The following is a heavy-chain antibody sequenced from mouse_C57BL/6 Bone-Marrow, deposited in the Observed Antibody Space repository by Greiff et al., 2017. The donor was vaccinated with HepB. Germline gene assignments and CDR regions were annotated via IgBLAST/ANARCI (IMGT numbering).Heavy chain of an antibody. CDR2: ISSGGSYT. J-gene: IGHJ4*01. CDR1: GFTFSSYG. V-gene: IGHV5-6*01. Sequence: EVQLVESGGDLVKPGGSLKLSCAASGFTFSSYGMSWVRPTPDKRLEWVATISSGGSYTYYPDSVKGRFTISRDNAKNTLYLQMSSLKSEDTAMYYCARLDYYAMDYWGQGTSVTVSS. CDR3: ARLDYYAMDY.